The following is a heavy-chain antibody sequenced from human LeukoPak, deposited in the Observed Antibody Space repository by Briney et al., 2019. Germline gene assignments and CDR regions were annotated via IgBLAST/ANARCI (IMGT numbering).Heavy chain of an antibody. D-gene: IGHD6-6*01. V-gene: IGHV3-23*01. CDR3: AKGFSSYTSSSAGADY. CDR2: ISGSGTTT. CDR1: GFTFSSYS. Sequence: PGWSLRLSCAASGFTFSSYSMTWVRQAPGKGLEWVSAISGSGTTTSYADSVKGRFTISRDNSKTTLFLQMNSLRAEDTALYYCAKGFSSYTSSSAGADYWGQGTLVTVSS. J-gene: IGHJ4*02.